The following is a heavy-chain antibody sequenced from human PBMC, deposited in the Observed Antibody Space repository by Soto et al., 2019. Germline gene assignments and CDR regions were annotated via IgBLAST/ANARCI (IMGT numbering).Heavy chain of an antibody. D-gene: IGHD3-22*01. CDR3: ARAGAFYETSGYPWSSFDI. V-gene: IGHV1-18*01. CDR1: GYTLTSYG. Sequence: QVHLVQSGAEVKKPGASVKVSCKASGYTLTSYGISWVRQAPGQGLQWMGWISAYNGNTNYADKFEGRVTMTTDTSTSTAHMEVRSLRSDDTAVYECARAGAFYETSGYPWSSFDIWGQGTMVTVSS. CDR2: ISAYNGNT. J-gene: IGHJ3*02.